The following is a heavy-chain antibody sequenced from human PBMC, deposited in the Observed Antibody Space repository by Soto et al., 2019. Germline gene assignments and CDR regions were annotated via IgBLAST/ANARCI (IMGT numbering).Heavy chain of an antibody. Sequence: SVKVSCKASGFTFTSSAVQWVRQARGQRLEWIGWIVVGSGNTNYAQKFQERVTITRDMSTSTAYMELSSLRSEDTAVYYCAAGSHLYYYYYGMDVWGQGTTVTVS. J-gene: IGHJ6*02. CDR2: IVVGSGNT. CDR1: GFTFTSSA. CDR3: AAGSHLYYYYYGMDV. V-gene: IGHV1-58*01.